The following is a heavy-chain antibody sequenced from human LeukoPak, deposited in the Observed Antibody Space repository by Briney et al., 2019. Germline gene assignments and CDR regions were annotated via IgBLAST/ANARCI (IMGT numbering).Heavy chain of an antibody. Sequence: GESLRISCKGSGYSFTSYWISWGRQMPGKGLEWMGRIDPSDSYTNYSPSFQGHVTISVDKSTSTAYLQLSSLKASDTAMYYCARLRPPYYYGSGSYYPLDYWGQGTLVTVSS. CDR2: IDPSDSYT. V-gene: IGHV5-10-1*01. CDR1: GYSFTSYW. D-gene: IGHD3-10*01. CDR3: ARLRPPYYYGSGSYYPLDY. J-gene: IGHJ4*02.